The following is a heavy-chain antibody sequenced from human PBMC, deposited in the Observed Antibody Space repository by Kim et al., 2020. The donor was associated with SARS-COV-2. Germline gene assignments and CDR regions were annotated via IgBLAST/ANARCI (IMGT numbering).Heavy chain of an antibody. V-gene: IGHV4-39*01. CDR1: GGSISSSSYY. J-gene: IGHJ1*01. D-gene: IGHD6-13*01. Sequence: SETLSLTCTVSGGSISSSSYYWGWIRQPPGKGLEWIGSIYYSGSTYYNPSLKSRVTISVDTSKNQFSLKLSSVTAADTAVYYCARHGVSSSWYGGYFQHWGQGTLVTVSS. CDR3: ARHGVSSSWYGGYFQH. CDR2: IYYSGST.